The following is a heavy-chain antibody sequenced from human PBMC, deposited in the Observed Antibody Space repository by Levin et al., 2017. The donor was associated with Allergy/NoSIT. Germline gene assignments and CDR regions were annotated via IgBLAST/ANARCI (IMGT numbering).Heavy chain of an antibody. CDR1: GFTFASYA. V-gene: IGHV3-23*01. J-gene: IGHJ3*01. Sequence: GESLKISCAASGFTFASYAMTWVRQAPGKGLEWVSGVSASGSNTDYADSVKGRFTISRDNSKNTLYLQMNSLRAEDTAVFYCAKGRGYCSGGTCYYPNDGFDHWGQGTMVTVSS. CDR2: VSASGSNT. CDR3: AKGRGYCSGGTCYYPNDGFDH. D-gene: IGHD2-15*01.